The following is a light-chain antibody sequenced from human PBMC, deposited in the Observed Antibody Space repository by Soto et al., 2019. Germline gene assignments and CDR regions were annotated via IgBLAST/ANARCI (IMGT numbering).Light chain of an antibody. CDR1: QTMRSSH. CDR3: QQYGSSPA. J-gene: IGKJ3*01. V-gene: IGKV3-20*01. CDR2: GAS. Sequence: EIVLTQSPGTLSLSPGERATLSCRASQTMRSSHLAWYQQKPGQAPRLLIYGASTRTFDVPDRFSGSGSGTNFTLTISRLQPEDFAVYYCQQYGSSPAFGPGTKVDIK.